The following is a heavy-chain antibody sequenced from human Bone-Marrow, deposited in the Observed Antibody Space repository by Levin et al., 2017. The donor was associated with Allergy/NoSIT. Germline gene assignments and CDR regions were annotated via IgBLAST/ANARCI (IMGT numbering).Heavy chain of an antibody. D-gene: IGHD6-6*01. CDR3: ARVGDSSSSGEWVAIVVREDYYGMDV. CDR2: IWYDGSNK. V-gene: IGHV3-33*01. CDR1: GFTFSSYG. Sequence: GESLKISCAASGFTFSSYGMHWVRQAPGKGLEWVAVIWYDGSNKYYADSVKGRFTISRDNSKNTLYLQMNSLRAEDTAVYYCARVGDSSSSGEWVAIVVREDYYGMDVWGQGTTVTVSS. J-gene: IGHJ6*02.